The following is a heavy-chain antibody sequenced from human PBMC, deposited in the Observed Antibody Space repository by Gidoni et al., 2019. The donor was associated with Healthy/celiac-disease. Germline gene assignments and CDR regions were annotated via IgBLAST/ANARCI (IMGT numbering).Heavy chain of an antibody. J-gene: IGHJ5*02. CDR2: IVYKGNT. CDR1: GGSLISGGYYY. V-gene: IGHV4-31*03. D-gene: IGHD4-17*01. CDR3: ARGRYADYPHQSWFDP. Sequence: QVQLQESGPGLVNPSQTLSLTCTVSGGSLISGGYYYWSWIRQHPGKGLDWIGYIVYKGNTYYNPSLKSRVTISLDMSKNQFSLKLGPVTAADTAVYYCARGRYADYPHQSWFDPWGQGTLVTVSS.